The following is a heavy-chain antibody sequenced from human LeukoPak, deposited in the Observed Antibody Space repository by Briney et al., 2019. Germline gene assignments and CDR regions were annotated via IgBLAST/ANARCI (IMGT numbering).Heavy chain of an antibody. J-gene: IGHJ5*02. CDR2: INPNSGGT. CDR1: GYTFTGYY. Sequence: ASVKVSCKASGYTFTGYYMHWVRQAPGQGLEWMGWINPNSGGTNYAQKFQGWVTMTRDTSTSTVYMELSSLRSEDTAVYYCARDRPYSSRAAKGFDPWGQGTLVTVSS. V-gene: IGHV1-2*04. D-gene: IGHD6-19*01. CDR3: ARDRPYSSRAAKGFDP.